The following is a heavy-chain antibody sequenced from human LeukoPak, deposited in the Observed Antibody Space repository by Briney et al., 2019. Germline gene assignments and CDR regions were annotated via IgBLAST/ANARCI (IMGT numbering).Heavy chain of an antibody. D-gene: IGHD3-3*01. J-gene: IGHJ5*02. V-gene: IGHV4-34*01. Sequence: SETLSLTCAVYGGSFSGYYWSWIRQPPGKGLEWIGEINHSGSTNYNPSLKSRVTISVDTSKNQFSLKLSSVTAADTAVYYCARHSTYFWSGYVQYNWFDPWGQGTLVTVSS. CDR3: ARHSTYFWSGYVQYNWFDP. CDR2: INHSGST. CDR1: GGSFSGYY.